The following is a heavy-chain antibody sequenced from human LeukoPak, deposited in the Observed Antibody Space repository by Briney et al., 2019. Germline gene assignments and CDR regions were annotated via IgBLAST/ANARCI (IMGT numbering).Heavy chain of an antibody. CDR1: GYSFPNYW. D-gene: IGHD4-23*01. Sequence: RASLKISCKGSGYSFPNYWIGWVRQMPGKGLEWMGIIYPGDSETRYSPPFQGQVTISADKSVSTAYLQWSSLKASDTAMYYCARLSTPGMDVWGQGTTVTVSS. CDR3: ARLSTPGMDV. J-gene: IGHJ6*02. V-gene: IGHV5-51*01. CDR2: IYPGDSET.